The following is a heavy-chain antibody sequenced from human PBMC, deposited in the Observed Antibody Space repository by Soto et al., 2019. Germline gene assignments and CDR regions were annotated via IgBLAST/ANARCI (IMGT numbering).Heavy chain of an antibody. V-gene: IGHV1-18*01. CDR1: GYTFTRYG. CDR2: ISAYNGNT. J-gene: IGHJ4*02. D-gene: IGHD6-19*01. Sequence: ASVKVSCKASGYTFTRYGISWERQAPGQGPEGMGWISAYNGNTNYAQKLQGIVTMTTDTSTSRAYMVLRCLRSDDTAVYYCARDSSGWYDFDYWGQGSLVTVSS. CDR3: ARDSSGWYDFDY.